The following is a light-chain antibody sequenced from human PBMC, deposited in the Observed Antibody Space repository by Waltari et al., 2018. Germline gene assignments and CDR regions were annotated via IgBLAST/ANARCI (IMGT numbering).Light chain of an antibody. CDR2: AAS. J-gene: IGKJ5*01. CDR3: QQGISFPLT. V-gene: IGKV1-12*01. CDR1: QGVSTR. Sequence: DIQMTQSPSSVSASVGDRVTITCRASQGVSTRLAWYQQRQGKAPNLLIYAASNLQPGGPSRFSATGSGTEFTLTIGSLQPEDSATYFCQQGISFPLTFGQGTRLEIK.